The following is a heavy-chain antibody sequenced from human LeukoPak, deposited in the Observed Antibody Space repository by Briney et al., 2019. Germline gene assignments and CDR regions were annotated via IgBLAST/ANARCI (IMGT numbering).Heavy chain of an antibody. D-gene: IGHD5-24*01. CDR1: GGSISSSSYY. Sequence: PSETLSLTCTVSGGSISSSSYYWGWIRQPPGKGLEWIAVIDHSGSSHYNPSLKSRVAISVDTSKNQFSLRLNSVTAADTAVYFCARDGPSRPFTIWGQGTLVTVSS. CDR2: IDHSGSS. J-gene: IGHJ4*02. CDR3: ARDGPSRPFTI. V-gene: IGHV4-39*07.